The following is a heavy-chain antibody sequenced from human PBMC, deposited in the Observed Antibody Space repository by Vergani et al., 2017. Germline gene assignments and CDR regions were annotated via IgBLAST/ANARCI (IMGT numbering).Heavy chain of an antibody. Sequence: EVQLVQSGAEVKKPGESLKISCQISGYSFTNYWIGWVRQMPGKGLEWMGIIHPADSDTRYNLSFQGQVTISVDKSISTAYLQRSSLRASDSAMYYCARLYGRDSSGSKYFDYWGQGTLVTVSS. J-gene: IGHJ4*02. CDR1: GYSFTNYW. CDR2: IHPADSDT. D-gene: IGHD3-22*01. CDR3: ARLYGRDSSGSKYFDY. V-gene: IGHV5-51*01.